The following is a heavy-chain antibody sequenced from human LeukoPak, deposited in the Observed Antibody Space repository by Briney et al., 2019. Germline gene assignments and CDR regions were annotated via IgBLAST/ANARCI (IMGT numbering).Heavy chain of an antibody. Sequence: SVKVSCKASGGTFSSYAISWVRQAPGQGLEWMGRIIPIFGIANYAQKFQGRVTIAADKSTSTAYMELSSLRSEDTAVYYCARDSDTVTREYYFDYWGQGTLVTVSS. D-gene: IGHD4-11*01. J-gene: IGHJ4*02. CDR2: IIPIFGIA. V-gene: IGHV1-69*04. CDR1: GGTFSSYA. CDR3: ARDSDTVTREYYFDY.